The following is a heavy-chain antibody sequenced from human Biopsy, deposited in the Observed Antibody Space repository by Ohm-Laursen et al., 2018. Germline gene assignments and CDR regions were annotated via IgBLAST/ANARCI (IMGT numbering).Heavy chain of an antibody. J-gene: IGHJ3*02. CDR2: VYYSGST. D-gene: IGHD3-22*01. CDR1: GGSISSYY. Sequence: SETLSLTCTVSGGSISSYYWTWIRQPPGKGLEWIRDVYYSGSTNRNPSLKSRFTILVDTSKNQFSLKLNSVTAADTAVYYCGRREVVITHDAFDTWGQGTMVTVSS. V-gene: IGHV4-59*08. CDR3: GRREVVITHDAFDT.